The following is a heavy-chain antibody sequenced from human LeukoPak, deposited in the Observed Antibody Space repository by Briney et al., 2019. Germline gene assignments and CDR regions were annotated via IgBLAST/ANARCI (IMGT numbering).Heavy chain of an antibody. CDR3: ARDLNVRDGYNHDAFDI. D-gene: IGHD5-24*01. CDR2: IYTSGST. V-gene: IGHV4-4*07. Sequence: SETLSLTCTVSGGSISSYYWSWIRQPAGKGLEWIGRIYTSGSTNYNPFLKSRVTISVDKSKNQFSLKLSSVTAADTAVYYCARDLNVRDGYNHDAFDIWGQGTMVTVSS. CDR1: GGSISSYY. J-gene: IGHJ3*02.